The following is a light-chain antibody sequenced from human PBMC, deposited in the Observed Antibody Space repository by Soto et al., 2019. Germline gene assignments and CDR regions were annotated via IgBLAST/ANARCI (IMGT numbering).Light chain of an antibody. V-gene: IGKV3-11*01. CDR2: DAS. CDR3: QQRSNWPPEGT. CDR1: QSVSSY. Sequence: EIVLTQSPATLSLSPGERATLSCRASQSVSSYLAWYQQKPGQAPRLLIYDASNRATGIPARFSGSGSGTYFTLTISSLEPEDFAVYYCQQRSNWPPEGTFGQGTPVEIK. J-gene: IGKJ1*01.